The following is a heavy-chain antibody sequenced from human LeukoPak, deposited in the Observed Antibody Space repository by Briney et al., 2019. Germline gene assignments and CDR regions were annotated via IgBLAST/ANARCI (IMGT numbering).Heavy chain of an antibody. CDR3: ARDNSVEDTAWWFDP. CDR2: INPSGGST. Sequence: GASVKVSCKASGYTFTSYVINWVRQATGQGLEWMGIINPSGGSTSYAQKFQGRVTMTRDMSTSTDYMELSSLRSEDTAVYYCARDNSVEDTAWWFDPWGQGTLVTVSS. D-gene: IGHD4-23*01. V-gene: IGHV1-46*01. J-gene: IGHJ5*02. CDR1: GYTFTSYV.